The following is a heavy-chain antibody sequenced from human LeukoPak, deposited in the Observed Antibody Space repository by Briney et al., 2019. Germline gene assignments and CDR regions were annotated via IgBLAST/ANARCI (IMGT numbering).Heavy chain of an antibody. CDR3: ARDRGTWNDDGFDY. CDR1: GGSISSSSYY. CDR2: IYYSGST. D-gene: IGHD1-1*01. V-gene: IGHV4-39*02. Sequence: PSETLSLTCTVSGGSISSSSYYWGWIRQPPGKGLEWIGTIYYSGSTYYNPSLKSRVTISVDTSKNQFSLKLRSVTAADTAVYYCARDRGTWNDDGFDYWGQGTLVTVSS. J-gene: IGHJ4*02.